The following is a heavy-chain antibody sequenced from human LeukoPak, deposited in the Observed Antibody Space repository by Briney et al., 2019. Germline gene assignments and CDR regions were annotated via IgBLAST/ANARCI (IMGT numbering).Heavy chain of an antibody. CDR2: IYYSGST. Sequence: SETLSLTCTVSGGSISSYYWSWIRQPPGKGLEWIGYIYYSGSTNYNPSLKSRVTISVDTSKNQFSLKLSSVTAADTAVYYCARAYGDNSALNYWGQGTLVTVSS. J-gene: IGHJ4*02. D-gene: IGHD4-17*01. V-gene: IGHV4-59*01. CDR3: ARAYGDNSALNY. CDR1: GGSISSYY.